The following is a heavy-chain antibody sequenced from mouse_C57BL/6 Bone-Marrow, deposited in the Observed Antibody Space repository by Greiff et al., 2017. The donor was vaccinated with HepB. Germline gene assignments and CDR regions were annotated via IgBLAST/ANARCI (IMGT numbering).Heavy chain of an antibody. D-gene: IGHD2-4*01. CDR3: ARKWDDYDRGAWFAY. Sequence: QVQLQQSGAELARPGASVKLSCKASGYTFTSYGISWVKQRTGQGLEWIGEIYPRSGNTYYNEKFKGKATLTADKSSSTAYMELRSLTSEDSAVYFCARKWDDYDRGAWFAYWGQGTLVTVSA. V-gene: IGHV1-81*01. CDR1: GYTFTSYG. J-gene: IGHJ3*01. CDR2: IYPRSGNT.